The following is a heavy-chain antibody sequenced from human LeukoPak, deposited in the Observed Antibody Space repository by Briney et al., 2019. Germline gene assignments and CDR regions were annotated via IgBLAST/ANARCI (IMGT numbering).Heavy chain of an antibody. J-gene: IGHJ4*02. D-gene: IGHD6-13*01. CDR2: IYYSGST. V-gene: IGHV4-59*08. Sequence: SETLSLTCTVSGVSISSYYWSWIRQPPGKGLEWIGYIYYSGSTNYNPSLKSRVTISVDTSNNQFSLKLSSVTAADTAVYYCARHSSSWDLFYYRGQGTLVTASS. CDR3: ARHSSSWDLFYY. CDR1: GVSISSYY.